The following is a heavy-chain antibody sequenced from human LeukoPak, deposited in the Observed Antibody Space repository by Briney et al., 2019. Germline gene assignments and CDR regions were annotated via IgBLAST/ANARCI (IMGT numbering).Heavy chain of an antibody. Sequence: SGGSLRLSCEASGFTFSSYAMSWVRQAPGKGLEWVSAISGSGGSTYYADSVKGRFTISRDNSKNTLYLQMNSLRAEDTAVYYCAKDPSWYVFYFDYWGQGTLVTVSS. CDR2: ISGSGGST. CDR1: GFTFSSYA. CDR3: AKDPSWYVFYFDY. V-gene: IGHV3-23*01. J-gene: IGHJ4*02. D-gene: IGHD6-13*01.